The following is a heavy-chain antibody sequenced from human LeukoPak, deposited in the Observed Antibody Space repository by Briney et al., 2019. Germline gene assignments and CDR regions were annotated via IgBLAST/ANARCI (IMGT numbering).Heavy chain of an antibody. CDR3: ARGLWFGELLQPPFDY. V-gene: IGHV4-34*01. CDR2: INRSGST. D-gene: IGHD3-10*01. Sequence: SETLSLTCAVYGGSFSGYYWSWIRQPPGKGLEWIGEINRSGSTNYNPSLKSRVTISVDTSKNQFSLKLSSVTAADTAVYYCARGLWFGELLQPPFDYWGQGTLVTVSS. J-gene: IGHJ4*02. CDR1: GGSFSGYY.